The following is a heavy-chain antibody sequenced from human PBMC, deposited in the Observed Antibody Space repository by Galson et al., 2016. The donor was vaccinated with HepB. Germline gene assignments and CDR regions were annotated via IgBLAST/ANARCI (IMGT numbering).Heavy chain of an antibody. CDR2: ISSDGSNE. V-gene: IGHV3-30*04. CDR3: VPQLDVSATRISSFNS. Sequence: SLRLSCAASGSIFRTYPMHWVRQAPGKGLEWVAVISSDGSNEWYADSVKGRFTISRDNSQNTLYLQMSSLRLEDTAVYHCVPQLDVSATRISSFNSWGQGTLVTVSS. D-gene: IGHD2-21*01. CDR1: GSIFRTYP. J-gene: IGHJ5*02.